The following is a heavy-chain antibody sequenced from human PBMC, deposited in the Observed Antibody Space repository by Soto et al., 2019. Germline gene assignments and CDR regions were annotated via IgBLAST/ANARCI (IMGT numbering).Heavy chain of an antibody. D-gene: IGHD2-15*01. CDR3: AIQGVVAVPNWFDP. CDR1: GGSLSSSSYY. CDR2: IYYSGST. Sequence: PSVPLSLTCTVSGGSLSSSSYYWGWIRQPPGKGLEWIGSIYYSGSTYYNPSLKSRVTISVDTSKNQFSLKLSSVTAADTAVYYCAIQGVVAVPNWFDPWGQGTLVTVSS. V-gene: IGHV4-39*01. J-gene: IGHJ5*02.